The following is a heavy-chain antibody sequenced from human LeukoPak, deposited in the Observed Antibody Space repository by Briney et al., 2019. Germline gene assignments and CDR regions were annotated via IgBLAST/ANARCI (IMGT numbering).Heavy chain of an antibody. CDR1: GFTVSSNY. Sequence: PGGSLRLSCAASGFTVSSNYMSWVRQAPGKGLEWVSVIYSGGSTYYADSVKGRFTISRDNSKNTLYLQMNSLRAEDTAVYYCARQVGAAIIDYWGQGTLVTVSS. D-gene: IGHD1-26*01. V-gene: IGHV3-66*04. CDR2: IYSGGST. CDR3: ARQVGAAIIDY. J-gene: IGHJ4*02.